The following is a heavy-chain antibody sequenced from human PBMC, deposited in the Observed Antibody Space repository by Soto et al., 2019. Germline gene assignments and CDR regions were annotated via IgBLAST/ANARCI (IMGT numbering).Heavy chain of an antibody. CDR2: IYYSGST. CDR1: GGSISSGGYY. D-gene: IGHD6-13*01. Sequence: QVQLQESGPGLVKPSQTLSLTCTVSGGSISSGGYYWSWIRQHPGKGLEWIGYIYYSGSTYYNPSLKSRVIISVDTSKNQFSLKLSSVTAADTAVYYCARVGSSSWYGTPYYYYMDVWGKGTTVTVSS. CDR3: ARVGSSSWYGTPYYYYMDV. V-gene: IGHV4-31*03. J-gene: IGHJ6*03.